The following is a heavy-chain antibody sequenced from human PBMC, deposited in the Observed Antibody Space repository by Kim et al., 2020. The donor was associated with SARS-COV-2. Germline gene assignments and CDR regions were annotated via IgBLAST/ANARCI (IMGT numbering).Heavy chain of an antibody. J-gene: IGHJ6*02. V-gene: IGHV4-30-4*01. D-gene: IGHD6-19*01. CDR2: IYYSGST. CDR3: ARVPQAVAGFYYYYYGMDV. Sequence: SETLSLTCTVSGGSISSGDYYWSWIRQPPGKGLEWIGYIYYSGSTYYNPSLKSRVTISVDTSKNQFSLKLSSVTAADTAVYYCARVPQAVAGFYYYYYGMDVWGQGTTVTLSS. CDR1: GGSISSGDYY.